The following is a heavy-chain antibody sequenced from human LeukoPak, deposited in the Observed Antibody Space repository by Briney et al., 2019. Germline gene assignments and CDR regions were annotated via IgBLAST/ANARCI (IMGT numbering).Heavy chain of an antibody. CDR3: ATDRYYGSGSYYNGDWFDP. CDR2: ISAYNGHT. D-gene: IGHD3-10*01. J-gene: IGHJ5*02. CDR1: GYTFTSYG. Sequence: ASVKVSCKASGYTFTSYGISWVRQAPGQGLEWMGWISAYNGHTNYAQKLQGRVTMTEDTSTDTAYMELSSLRSEDTAVYYCATDRYYGSGSYYNGDWFDPWGQGTLVTVSS. V-gene: IGHV1-18*01.